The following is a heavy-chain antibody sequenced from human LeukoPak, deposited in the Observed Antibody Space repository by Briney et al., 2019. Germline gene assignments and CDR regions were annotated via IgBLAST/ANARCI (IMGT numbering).Heavy chain of an antibody. D-gene: IGHD3-10*01. CDR2: IYYSGST. V-gene: IGHV4-59*01. CDR1: GGSISSYY. Sequence: SETLSLTCTVSGGSISSYYWSWIRQPPGKGLEWIGYIYYSGSTNYNPSLKSRVTISVDTSKSQFSLKLSSVTAADTAVYYCARDRRGSGSYYDYYYYGMDVWGKGTTVTVSS. CDR3: ARDRRGSGSYYDYYYYGMDV. J-gene: IGHJ6*04.